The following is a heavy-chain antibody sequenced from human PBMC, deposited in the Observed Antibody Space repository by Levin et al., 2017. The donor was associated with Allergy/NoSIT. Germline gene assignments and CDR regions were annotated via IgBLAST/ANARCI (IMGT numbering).Heavy chain of an antibody. CDR2: ISYDGSNK. J-gene: IGHJ3*02. Sequence: GESLKISCAASGFTFSSYAMHWVRQAPGKGLEWVAVISYDGSNKYYADSVKGRFTISRDNSKNTLYLQMNSLRAEDTAVYYCARAQPVLRFLEWLPPSDAFDIWGQGTMVTVSS. D-gene: IGHD3-3*01. V-gene: IGHV3-30-3*01. CDR1: GFTFSSYA. CDR3: ARAQPVLRFLEWLPPSDAFDI.